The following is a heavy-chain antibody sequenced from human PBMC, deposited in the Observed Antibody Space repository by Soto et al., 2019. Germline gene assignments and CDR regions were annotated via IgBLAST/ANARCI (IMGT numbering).Heavy chain of an antibody. Sequence: QVQLVESGGGVVQPGRSLRLSCAASGFTFSSYGMHWVRQAPGKGLEWVAVISCGGSNKYYADSVKGRFTISRDNSKNTMYLQMNSLSGEDTAVYDGAKDQTVNWTQGRFDYWGQGTLVTVSS. V-gene: IGHV3-30*18. CDR1: GFTFSSYG. J-gene: IGHJ4*02. CDR3: AKDQTVNWTQGRFDY. D-gene: IGHD1-1*01. CDR2: ISCGGSNK.